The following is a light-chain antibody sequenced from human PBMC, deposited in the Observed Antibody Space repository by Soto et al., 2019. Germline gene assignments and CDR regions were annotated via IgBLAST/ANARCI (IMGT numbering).Light chain of an antibody. J-gene: IGKJ4*01. CDR1: QSLLHSDGYNY. V-gene: IGKV2-28*01. CDR2: SGS. Sequence: DIVLTQSSLSLPVTPGEPASISCRSSQSLLHSDGYNYLDWYMQKPGQSPQLLIYSGSHRASGVPDRFSGRGSGTDFTLKSSRVEAEDVGVYYCMQALQTPVTFGGGTKVDIK. CDR3: MQALQTPVT.